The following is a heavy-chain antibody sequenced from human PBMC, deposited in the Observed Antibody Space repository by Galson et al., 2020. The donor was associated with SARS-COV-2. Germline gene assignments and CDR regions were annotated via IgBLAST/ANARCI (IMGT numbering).Heavy chain of an antibody. CDR1: GFTFSSYA. Sequence: GGSLRLSCAASGFTFSSYAMHWVRQAPGKGLEWVAVISYDGSNKYYADSVKGRFTISRDNSKNTLYLQMNSLRAEDTAVYYCARRGSWGYSSSWYGVEDAFDIWGQGTMVTVSS. CDR2: ISYDGSNK. CDR3: ARRGSWGYSSSWYGVEDAFDI. D-gene: IGHD6-13*01. J-gene: IGHJ3*02. V-gene: IGHV3-30-3*01.